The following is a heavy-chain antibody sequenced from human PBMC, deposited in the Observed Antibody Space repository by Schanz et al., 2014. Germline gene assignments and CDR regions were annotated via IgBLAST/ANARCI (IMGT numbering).Heavy chain of an antibody. CDR1: GFTFSKYG. V-gene: IGHV3-48*04. Sequence: VQLVESGGGVVQPGRSLRLSCAASGFTFSKYGVHWVRQAPGKGLEWVSYISSSGSTIYYADSVKGRFTISRDNAKNSLYLQMNSLRAEDTSVYYCARAPPPYSSSPYYWYYGMDVWGQGTTVTVSS. J-gene: IGHJ6*02. CDR3: ARAPPPYSSSPYYWYYGMDV. D-gene: IGHD6-6*01. CDR2: ISSSGSTI.